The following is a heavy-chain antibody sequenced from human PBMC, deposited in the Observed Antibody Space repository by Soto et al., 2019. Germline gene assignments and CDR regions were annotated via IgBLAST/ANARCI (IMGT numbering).Heavy chain of an antibody. CDR1: GFTFSSYG. CDR3: AKDGSSSWLYYYYYMDV. J-gene: IGHJ6*03. D-gene: IGHD6-13*01. V-gene: IGHV3-30*18. Sequence: GGSLRLSCAASGFTFSSYGMHWVRQAPGKGLEWVAVISYDGSNKYYADTVKGRFTISRDNSKNTLYLQMNSLRAEDTAVYYCAKDGSSSWLYYYYYMDVWGKGTTVTVSS. CDR2: ISYDGSNK.